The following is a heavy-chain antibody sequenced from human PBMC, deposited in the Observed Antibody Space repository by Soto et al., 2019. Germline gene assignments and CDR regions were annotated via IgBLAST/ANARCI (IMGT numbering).Heavy chain of an antibody. V-gene: IGHV5-51*01. D-gene: IGHD3-10*01. CDR3: ARTNGAGSYYNH. CDR1: GYSFSNYR. Sequence: GESLKISCKASGYSFSNYRNAWMRPMLGKGLELMGIIYPGDSDPRYSPSFQGQVTISADNSISTAYLQWSSLRASDTAIYYCARTNGAGSYYNHWGQGTLVTVSS. CDR2: IYPGDSDP. J-gene: IGHJ5*02.